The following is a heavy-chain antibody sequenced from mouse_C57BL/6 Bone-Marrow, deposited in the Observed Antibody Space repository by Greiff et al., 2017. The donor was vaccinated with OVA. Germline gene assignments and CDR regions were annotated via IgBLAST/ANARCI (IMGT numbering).Heavy chain of an antibody. D-gene: IGHD1-1*01. CDR1: GYTFTSYW. Sequence: QVQLQQPGAELVKPGASVKLSCKASGYTFTSYWMHWVKQRPGQGLEWIGMIHPNSGSTNYNEKFKSKATLTVDKSSSTAYMQLSSLTSEDSAVYFCARRDYYGSSIYWYFDVWGTGTTVTVSS. J-gene: IGHJ1*03. CDR3: ARRDYYGSSIYWYFDV. CDR2: IHPNSGST. V-gene: IGHV1-64*01.